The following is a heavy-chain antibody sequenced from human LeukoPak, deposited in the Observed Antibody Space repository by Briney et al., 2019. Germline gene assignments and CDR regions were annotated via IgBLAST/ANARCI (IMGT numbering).Heavy chain of an antibody. Sequence: SGGSLRLSCAASGFTVSTNYMSWVRQAPGKGLEWVSVIHSGGNTYYADSVKGRFTISRDNSNNTLYLQMNSLRAEDTAIYYCARVLANYYYYMDVWGKGTTVTVSS. D-gene: IGHD2-15*01. CDR3: ARVLANYYYYMDV. CDR1: GFTVSTNY. V-gene: IGHV3-53*01. J-gene: IGHJ6*03. CDR2: IHSGGNT.